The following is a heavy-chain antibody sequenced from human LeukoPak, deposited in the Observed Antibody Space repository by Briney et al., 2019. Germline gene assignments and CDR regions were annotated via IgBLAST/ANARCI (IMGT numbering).Heavy chain of an antibody. CDR3: ARKEGTMVRGVTTPGSRRFDY. J-gene: IGHJ4*02. Sequence: SETLSLTCTVSGGSISSSSYYWGWIRQPPGTGLEWIGSIYYSGSTYYNPSLKSRVTISVDTSKNQFSLKLSSVTAADTAVYYCARKEGTMVRGVTTPGSRRFDYWGQGTLVTVSS. V-gene: IGHV4-39*01. CDR2: IYYSGST. D-gene: IGHD3-10*01. CDR1: GGSISSSSYY.